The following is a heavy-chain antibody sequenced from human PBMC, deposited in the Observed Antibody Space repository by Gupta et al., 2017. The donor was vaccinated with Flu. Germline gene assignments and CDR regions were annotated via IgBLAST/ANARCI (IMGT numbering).Heavy chain of an antibody. Sequence: EVQLVESGGGLVQPGGSLRLSCEASGFTFSNYLMHWVRQSPGKGLEWVTRILSDGSKTDYADSVQGRFSMSRDNVNNMLFVQMTSLGPDDTAVYYFVREPLEPLAGAFDYWGQGALVTVSS. D-gene: IGHD6-19*01. V-gene: IGHV3-74*01. CDR3: VREPLEPLAGAFDY. J-gene: IGHJ4*02. CDR1: GFTFSNYL. CDR2: ILSDGSKT.